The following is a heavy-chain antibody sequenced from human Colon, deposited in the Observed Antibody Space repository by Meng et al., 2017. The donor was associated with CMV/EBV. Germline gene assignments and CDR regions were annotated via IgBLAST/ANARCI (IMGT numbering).Heavy chain of an antibody. CDR3: ARMAAKSPLAAFDV. Sequence: GGSLRLSCAASGFTFDDYGMHWVRQAPGKGLEWVSGINWNSAAIAYADSVKGRFTISRDNAKNSLYLQMISLRPEDTALYYCARMAAKSPLAAFDVWGQGTMVTVSS. J-gene: IGHJ3*01. CDR1: GFTFDDYG. V-gene: IGHV3-9*01. CDR2: INWNSAAI. D-gene: IGHD6-25*01.